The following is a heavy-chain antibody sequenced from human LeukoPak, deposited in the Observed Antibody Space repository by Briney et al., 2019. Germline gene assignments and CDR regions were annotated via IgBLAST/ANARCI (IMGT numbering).Heavy chain of an antibody. CDR2: INQDGTEI. J-gene: IGHJ6*02. CDR1: GFTFSSYW. V-gene: IGHV3-7*01. Sequence: PGGSLRLSCTTSGFTFSSYWMSWVRQAPGKGLEWVANINQDGTEIYYVDSVKGRFTISRDNAETSLYLQMSSLRVEDTAVFYCARIRVNYNYAMDVWGQGTTVTVSS. CDR3: ARIRVNYNYAMDV.